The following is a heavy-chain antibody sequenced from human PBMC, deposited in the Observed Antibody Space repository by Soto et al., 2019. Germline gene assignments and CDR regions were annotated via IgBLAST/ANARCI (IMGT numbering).Heavy chain of an antibody. V-gene: IGHV4-34*01. CDR3: ARGRWEVRFDN. D-gene: IGHD1-26*01. CDR2: INHSGST. CDR1: GGSFSGYY. Sequence: KPSETLSLTCAVYGGSFSGYYWSWIRQPPGKGLEWIGEINHSGSTNYNPSLKSRVTISVDTSKNQFSLKLNSVTAADTAVYYCARGRWEVRFDNWGQGTLVTSPQ. J-gene: IGHJ4*02.